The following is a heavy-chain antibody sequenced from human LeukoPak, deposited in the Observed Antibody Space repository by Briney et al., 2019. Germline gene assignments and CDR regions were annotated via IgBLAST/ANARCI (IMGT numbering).Heavy chain of an antibody. CDR3: ARDSGASY. CDR1: GYSFTGYY. J-gene: IGHJ4*02. CDR2: INPDSGGT. D-gene: IGHD4-17*01. V-gene: IGHV1-2*02. Sequence: ASVKVSCKASGYSFTGYYLNWVRQAPGQGLEWMGWINPDSGGTNYAQKFQGRVTMTRDTSISIAYMELSGLRIDDTAVYYCARDSGASYWGQGTLVIVSS.